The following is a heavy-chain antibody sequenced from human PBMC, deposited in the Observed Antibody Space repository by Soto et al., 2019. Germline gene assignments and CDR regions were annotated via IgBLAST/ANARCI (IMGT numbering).Heavy chain of an antibody. CDR3: ATSKGAVLTSPYFFAY. CDR2: VNSDGSDT. Sequence: PGGSLRLSCAASGFVFSSNWMYWVRQAPGKGLVWVSRVNSDGSDTMYADSVKGRFTISRDNAKKTLYLQMTSLRGEDTAVYYCATSKGAVLTSPYFFAYWGQGTLVTVSS. J-gene: IGHJ4*02. D-gene: IGHD3-10*01. V-gene: IGHV3-74*03. CDR1: GFVFSSNW.